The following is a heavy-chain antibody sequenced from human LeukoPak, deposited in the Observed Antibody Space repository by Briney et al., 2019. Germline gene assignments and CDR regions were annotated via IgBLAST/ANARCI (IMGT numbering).Heavy chain of an antibody. CDR3: ARYSGYDRSIAY. J-gene: IGHJ4*02. CDR2: IYYSGST. CDR1: GGSISSYY. V-gene: IGHV4-59*08. D-gene: IGHD5-12*01. Sequence: SETLSLTCTVSGGSISSYYWSWIRQPPGKGLEWIGYIYYSGSTNYNPSLKSRVTISVDTSKNQFSLKLSSVTAADTAVYYCARYSGYDRSIAYWGQGTLVTVSS.